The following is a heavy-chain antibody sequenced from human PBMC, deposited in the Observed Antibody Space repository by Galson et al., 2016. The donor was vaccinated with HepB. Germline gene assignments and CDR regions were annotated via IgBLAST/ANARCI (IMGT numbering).Heavy chain of an antibody. CDR3: ARGNGVGDYYYYMDV. D-gene: IGHD2-8*01. J-gene: IGHJ6*03. Sequence: SLRLSCAASGFTVTNNYMSWVRQAPGKGLEWVSVIYSGGTTYYAESVKGRFTISRDISRNMLYLQMNSLRAEDTAVYYCARGNGVGDYYYYMDVWGKGTTVTVSS. CDR2: IYSGGTT. CDR1: GFTVTNNY. V-gene: IGHV3-53*01.